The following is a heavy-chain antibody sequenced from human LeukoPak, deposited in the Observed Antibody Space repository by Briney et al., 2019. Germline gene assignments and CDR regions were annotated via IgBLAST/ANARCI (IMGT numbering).Heavy chain of an antibody. Sequence: SETLSLTCTVSGVSISSYHWSWIRQPPGTGLEWIGYVYYSGGTDYNPSLKSRVTMSVDTSKNQFSLNLNSVTAADTAVYYCARNSNYFDYWGQGALVTVSS. V-gene: IGHV4-59*08. CDR1: GVSISSYH. CDR2: VYYSGGT. CDR3: ARNSNYFDY. J-gene: IGHJ4*02.